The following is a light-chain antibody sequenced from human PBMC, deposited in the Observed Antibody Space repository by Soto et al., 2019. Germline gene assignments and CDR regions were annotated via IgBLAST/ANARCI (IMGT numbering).Light chain of an antibody. CDR3: QQYNSYWT. V-gene: IGKV1-5*03. J-gene: IGKJ1*01. CDR1: QSIRSW. Sequence: DIKMTQSPSTLSASVGDRVTITCRASQSIRSWLAWYQQKPGKAPKLLIYKASSLDSGVPSRFNGSGSGTEFTLTISRLQPDDFATYFCQQYNSYWTFGQGTKVEIK. CDR2: KAS.